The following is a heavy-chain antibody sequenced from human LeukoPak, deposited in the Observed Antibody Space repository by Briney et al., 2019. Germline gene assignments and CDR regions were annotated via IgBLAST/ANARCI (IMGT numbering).Heavy chain of an antibody. J-gene: IGHJ4*02. V-gene: IGHV4-59*01. CDR2: IYYSGST. Sequence: SETLSLTCTVSGGSISSCYWSWIRQPPGKGLEWIGYIYYSGSTNYNPSLKSRVTISVDTSKNQFSLKLSSVTAADTAVYYCARSPGRYFDWLLYPFDYWGQGTLVTVSS. CDR3: ARSPGRYFDWLLYPFDY. CDR1: GGSISSCY. D-gene: IGHD3-9*01.